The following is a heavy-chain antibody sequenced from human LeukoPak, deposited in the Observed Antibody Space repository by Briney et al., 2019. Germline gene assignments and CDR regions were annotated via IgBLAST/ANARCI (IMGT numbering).Heavy chain of an antibody. Sequence: GGSLRLSCAASGFTFSSYWMNWARQAPGKGLEWVSSISSSSYIYYADSVKGRFTISRDNAKSSLYLQMNSLRAEDTAAYYCARERYYDFWSGYYYYGMDVWGQGTTVTVSS. D-gene: IGHD3-3*01. CDR3: ARERYYDFWSGYYYYGMDV. V-gene: IGHV3-21*01. J-gene: IGHJ6*02. CDR2: ISSSSYI. CDR1: GFTFSSYW.